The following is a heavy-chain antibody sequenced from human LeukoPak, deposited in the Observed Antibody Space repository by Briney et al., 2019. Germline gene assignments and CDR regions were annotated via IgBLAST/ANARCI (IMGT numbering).Heavy chain of an antibody. D-gene: IGHD4-17*01. CDR1: GYTFTSYA. CDR2: INAGNGNT. Sequence: ASVKVSCKASGYTFTSYAMHWVRQAPGQRLEWMGWINAGNGNTKYSQKFQGRVTITRDTSASTAYMELSSLRSEDTAVYYCARDRGGDYNYGMDVWGQGTTVTVSS. J-gene: IGHJ6*02. CDR3: ARDRGGDYNYGMDV. V-gene: IGHV1-3*01.